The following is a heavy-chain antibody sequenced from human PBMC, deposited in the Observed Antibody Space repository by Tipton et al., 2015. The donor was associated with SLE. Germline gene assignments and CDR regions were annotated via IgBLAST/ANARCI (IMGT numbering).Heavy chain of an antibody. CDR2: IYYSGST. CDR3: ARWKGWSNGWGSYYCCGMGV. CDR1: GGSISSYSYY. Sequence: TLSLTCTVSGGSISSYSYYWGWIRQPPGKGLEWIGSIYYSGSTYYNPSLKSRVTISIDTSKNQFALKLSSVTAADTAVYYCARWKGWSNGWGSYYCCGMGVWGQGTPVVVSS. J-gene: IGHJ6*02. V-gene: IGHV4-39*06. D-gene: IGHD6-19*01.